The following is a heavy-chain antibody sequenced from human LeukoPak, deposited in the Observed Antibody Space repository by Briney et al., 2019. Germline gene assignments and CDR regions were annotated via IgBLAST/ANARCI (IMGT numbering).Heavy chain of an antibody. Sequence: SETLSLTCTVSGGSISSSSYYWGWIRQPPGKGLEWIGSIYYSGSTYYNPSLKSRVTISVDTSKNQFSLKLSSVTAADTAVYYCARDPAYYYGSGSSSVWGQGTTVTVSS. V-gene: IGHV4-39*07. CDR3: ARDPAYYYGSGSSSV. CDR2: IYYSGST. J-gene: IGHJ6*02. CDR1: GGSISSSSYY. D-gene: IGHD3-10*01.